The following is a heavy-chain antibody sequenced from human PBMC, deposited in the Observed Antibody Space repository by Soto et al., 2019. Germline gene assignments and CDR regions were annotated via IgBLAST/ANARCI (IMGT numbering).Heavy chain of an antibody. D-gene: IGHD2-2*01. CDR3: AIGYCSSTSCYASGIPVY. CDR2: INPSGGST. V-gene: IGHV1-46*01. Sequence: ASVKVSCKASGYTFTSYYMHWVRQAPGQGLEWMGIINPSGGSTSYAQKFQGRVTMTRDTSTSTVYMELSSLRSEDTAVYYCAIGYCSSTSCYASGIPVYWGQGTLVTVSS. J-gene: IGHJ4*02. CDR1: GYTFTSYY.